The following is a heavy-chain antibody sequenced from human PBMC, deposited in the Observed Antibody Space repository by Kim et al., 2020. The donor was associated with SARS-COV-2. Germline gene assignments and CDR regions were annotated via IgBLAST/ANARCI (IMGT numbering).Heavy chain of an antibody. J-gene: IGHJ6*02. CDR2: IYYSGST. Sequence: SETLSLTCTVSGGSISSSSYYWGWIRQPPGKGLEWIGSIYYSGSTYYNPSLKSRVTISVDTSKNQFSLKLSSVTAADTAVYYCARDPGEQWLVRVHGYYGMDVWGQGTTVTVSS. D-gene: IGHD6-19*01. V-gene: IGHV4-39*07. CDR3: ARDPGEQWLVRVHGYYGMDV. CDR1: GGSISSSSYY.